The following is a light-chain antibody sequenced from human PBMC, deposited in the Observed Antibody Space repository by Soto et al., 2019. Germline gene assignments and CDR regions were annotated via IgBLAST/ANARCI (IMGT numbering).Light chain of an antibody. CDR2: DAS. Sequence: DIQMTQSPSSLSASVGDRVTITCRASQTIRYSLNWYQQKPGKAPKVLIYDASTLQSGVPPRFSGSGSGTDFALTISSLQPEDFATYYWHQSAGSRTWTFGQGTRVEAK. V-gene: IGKV1-39*01. CDR1: QTIRYS. J-gene: IGKJ1*01. CDR3: HQSAGSRTWT.